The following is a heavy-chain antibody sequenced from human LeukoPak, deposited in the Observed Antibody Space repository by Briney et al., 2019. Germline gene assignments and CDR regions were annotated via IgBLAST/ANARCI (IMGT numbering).Heavy chain of an antibody. CDR2: IYHSGST. V-gene: IGHV4-34*01. CDR3: ARGFGGYCSSTSCYRHWFDP. CDR1: GGSLSGYY. D-gene: IGHD2-2*02. J-gene: IGHJ5*02. Sequence: SETLSLTCAVYGGSLSGYYWSWIRQPPGEGVEWIGEIYHSGSTNYNPPLKSRVTISVDTSKNQFSLKLSSVTAADTAVYYCARGFGGYCSSTSCYRHWFDPWGQGTLVRVSS.